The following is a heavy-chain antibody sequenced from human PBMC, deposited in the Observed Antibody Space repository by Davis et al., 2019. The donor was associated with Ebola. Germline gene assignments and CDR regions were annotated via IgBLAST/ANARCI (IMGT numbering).Heavy chain of an antibody. CDR3: AREGAAAGDLYYYGMDV. Sequence: ESLKISCAASGFTFSSYWMSWVRQAPGKGLEWVANIKQDGSEKYYVDSVKGRFTISRDNAKNSLYLQMNSLRAEDTAVYYCAREGAAAGDLYYYGMDVWGQGTTVTVSS. V-gene: IGHV3-7*03. CDR1: GFTFSSYW. D-gene: IGHD6-13*01. CDR2: IKQDGSEK. J-gene: IGHJ6*02.